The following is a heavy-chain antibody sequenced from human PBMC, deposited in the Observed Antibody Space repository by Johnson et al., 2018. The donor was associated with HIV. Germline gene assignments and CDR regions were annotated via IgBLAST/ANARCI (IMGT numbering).Heavy chain of an antibody. CDR3: AKESMGAFDI. D-gene: IGHD2-8*01. Sequence: VQLVESGGGLVQPGGSLRLSCAASGFTFSSYWMSWVRQAPGKGLEWVANIKQDGSEKYYADSVKGRFTSSRDNSKNTLYLQMNSLRAEDTAVYYCAKESMGAFDIWGQGTMVTVSS. V-gene: IGHV3-7*01. CDR2: IKQDGSEK. CDR1: GFTFSSYW. J-gene: IGHJ3*02.